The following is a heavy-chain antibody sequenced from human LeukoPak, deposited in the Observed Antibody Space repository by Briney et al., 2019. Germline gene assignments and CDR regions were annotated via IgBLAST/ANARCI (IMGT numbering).Heavy chain of an antibody. J-gene: IGHJ4*02. Sequence: GGSLRLSCAASGFIFSTYAMTWVRQAPGKGLEWVSTIGGSAGSTYYADSVKGRFTISRDNSKNTLYLQMNSLRAEDTAVYYCAKDTYGVSAFDYWGQGTLVTVSS. V-gene: IGHV3-23*01. CDR1: GFIFSTYA. D-gene: IGHD2/OR15-2a*01. CDR3: AKDTYGVSAFDY. CDR2: IGGSAGST.